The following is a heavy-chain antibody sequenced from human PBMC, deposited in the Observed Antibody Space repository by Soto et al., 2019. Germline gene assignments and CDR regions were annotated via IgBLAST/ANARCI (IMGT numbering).Heavy chain of an antibody. CDR3: ARVGYCSGGSCSQNNWFDP. V-gene: IGHV1-69*12. D-gene: IGHD2-15*01. CDR1: GGTFSSYA. CDR2: IIPIFGTA. Sequence: QVQLVQSGAEVKKPGSSVKVSCKASGGTFSSYAMSWVRQAPGQGLEWMGGIIPIFGTANYAQKCQGRVTITADESTSTAYMELSSLRSEDTAVDYCARVGYCSGGSCSQNNWFDPWGQGTLVTVSS. J-gene: IGHJ5*02.